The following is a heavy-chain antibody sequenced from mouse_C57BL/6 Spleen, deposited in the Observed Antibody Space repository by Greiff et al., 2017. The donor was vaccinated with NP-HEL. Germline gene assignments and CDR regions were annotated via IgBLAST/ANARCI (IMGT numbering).Heavy chain of an antibody. D-gene: IGHD1-1*01. CDR2: INPNNGGT. CDR3: ARMDYSFAY. V-gene: IGHV1-26*01. J-gene: IGHJ3*01. CDR1: GYTFTDYY. Sequence: VQLQQSGPELVKPGASVKISCKASGYTFTDYYMNWVKQSHGKSLEWIGDINPNNGGTSYNQKFKGKATLTVDKSSSTAYMELRSLTSEDSAVYYCARMDYSFAYWGQGTLVTVSA.